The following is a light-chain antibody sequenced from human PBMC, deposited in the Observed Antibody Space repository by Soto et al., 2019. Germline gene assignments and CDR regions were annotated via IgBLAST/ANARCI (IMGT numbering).Light chain of an antibody. CDR3: QQYNNWPPIT. CDR1: QSVSNY. CDR2: DAY. V-gene: IGKV3-11*01. Sequence: VLTQSPATLSVSPGDSATLSCRASQSVSNYLAWYQQKPCQAPRLLIYDAYNRATGIPARFSGSGSGTDFTPTISSLQSEDFAVYYCQQYNNWPPITCGQGTRLEIK. J-gene: IGKJ5*01.